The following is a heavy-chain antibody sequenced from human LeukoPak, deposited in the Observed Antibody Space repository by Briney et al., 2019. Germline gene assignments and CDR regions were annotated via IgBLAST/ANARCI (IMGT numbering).Heavy chain of an antibody. CDR2: IIPIFGTA. CDR1: GGTFSSYA. D-gene: IGHD3-16*01. Sequence: SVKVSCKASGGTFSSYAISWVRQAPGQGLEWMGGIIPIFGTANYAQKFQGRVTITADESTSTAYMELSSLRSEDTAVYYCARDRRVLGVGWFDPWGQGTLVTVSS. CDR3: ARDRRVLGVGWFDP. V-gene: IGHV1-69*13. J-gene: IGHJ5*02.